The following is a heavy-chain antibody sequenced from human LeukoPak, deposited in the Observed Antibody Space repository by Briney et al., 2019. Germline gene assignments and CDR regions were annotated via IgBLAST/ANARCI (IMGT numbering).Heavy chain of an antibody. CDR1: GYTFTSYG. J-gene: IGHJ3*02. Sequence: GASVKVSCKASGYTFTSYGISWVRQAPGQGLEWMGRIIPILGIANYAQKFQGRVTITADKSTSTAYMELSSLRSEDTAVYCCAVLQVEDAFDIWGQGTMVTVSS. CDR3: AVLQVEDAFDI. V-gene: IGHV1-69*04. D-gene: IGHD2-8*02. CDR2: IIPILGIA.